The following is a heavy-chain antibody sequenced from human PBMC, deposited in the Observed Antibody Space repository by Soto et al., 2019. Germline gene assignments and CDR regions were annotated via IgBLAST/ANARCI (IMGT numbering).Heavy chain of an antibody. V-gene: IGHV2-26*01. CDR1: GFSLSNARMG. J-gene: IGHJ5*02. CDR2: IFSNDEK. Sequence: SGPTLVNPTETLTLTCTVSGFSLSNARMGVSWIRQPPGKALEWLAHIFSNDEKSYSTSLKSRLTISKDTSKSQVVLTMTNMDPVDTATFYCARIQIVRGYGYNWFDPWGQGTLVTVSS. CDR3: ARIQIVRGYGYNWFDP. D-gene: IGHD1-26*01.